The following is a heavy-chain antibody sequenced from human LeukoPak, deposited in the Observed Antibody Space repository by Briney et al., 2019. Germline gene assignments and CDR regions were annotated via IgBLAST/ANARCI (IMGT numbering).Heavy chain of an antibody. CDR2: TKEDGSEK. CDR3: AKGMVV. V-gene: IGHV3-7*01. CDR1: GFRFRNHW. Sequence: GGSLTLSCEASGFRFRNHWMNWFRKAPGKGLEWVANTKEDGSEKSYVDSVKGRLTIYRHNARNSLFLQMHSLRHKDPAVYYCAKGMVVWGKGTTVTVSS. J-gene: IGHJ6*04.